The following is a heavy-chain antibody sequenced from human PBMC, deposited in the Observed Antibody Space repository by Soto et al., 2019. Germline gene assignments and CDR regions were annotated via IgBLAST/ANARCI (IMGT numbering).Heavy chain of an antibody. J-gene: IGHJ4*02. CDR2: IYHSGST. CDR1: GGSISSSNW. Sequence: SETLSLTCAVSGGSISSSNWWSWVRQPPGKGLEWIGEIYHSGSTNYNPSLKSRVTISVDTSKNQFSLKLSSVTAADTAVYYCARARIRFLELFYFDYGGQGTLVNVSS. V-gene: IGHV4-4*02. CDR3: ARARIRFLELFYFDY. D-gene: IGHD3-3*01.